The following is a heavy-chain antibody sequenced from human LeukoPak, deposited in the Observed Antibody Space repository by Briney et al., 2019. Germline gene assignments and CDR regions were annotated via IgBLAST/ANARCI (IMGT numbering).Heavy chain of an antibody. CDR2: IRFDGTRN. V-gene: IGHV3-30*02. CDR1: GFDFSRNG. CDR3: ARDFDDINGNYYYIPDY. Sequence: GGSLRLSCEASGFDFSRNGMHWVRQAPGKGLEGVSFIRFDGTRNFYGASVRGRFTISRDNSKNTLYLQMNSLRGDDTAVYYCARDFDDINGNYYYIPDYWGQGILVTVSS. J-gene: IGHJ4*02. D-gene: IGHD3-22*01.